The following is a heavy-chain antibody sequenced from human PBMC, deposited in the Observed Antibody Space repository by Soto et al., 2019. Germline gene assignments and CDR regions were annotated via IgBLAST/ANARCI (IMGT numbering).Heavy chain of an antibody. J-gene: IGHJ6*02. CDR3: ATSGARGYYYALDV. CDR1: GGSISSDIW. V-gene: IGHV4-4*02. CDR2: IYHRGTT. D-gene: IGHD2-15*01. Sequence: SETLSLTCAVSGGSISSDIWWNWVRQSPGKGLEWIGEIYHRGTTNYNPSLKSRLSISVDQSRNQFTLNLNSVTAADTAIYYCATSGARGYYYALDVWGQGTTVTVSS.